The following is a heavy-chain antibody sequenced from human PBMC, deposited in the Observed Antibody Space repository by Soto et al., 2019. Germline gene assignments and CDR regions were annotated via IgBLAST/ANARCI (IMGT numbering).Heavy chain of an antibody. CDR2: INHSGST. CDR1: GGSFSGYY. J-gene: IGHJ4*02. V-gene: IGHV4-34*01. D-gene: IGHD3-9*01. CDR3: ARSHVLRYFDWLFLFDY. Sequence: SETLSLTCAVYGGSFSGYYWSWIRQPPGKGLKWIGEINHSGSTNYNPSLKSRVTISVDTSKNQFSLKLSSVTAADTAVYYCARSHVLRYFDWLFLFDYWGQGTLVTVSS.